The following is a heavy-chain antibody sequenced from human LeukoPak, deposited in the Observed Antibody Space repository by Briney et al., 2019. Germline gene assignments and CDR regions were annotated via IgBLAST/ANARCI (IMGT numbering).Heavy chain of an antibody. V-gene: IGHV4-38-2*01. D-gene: IGHD4-17*01. CDR1: GYSISSGYY. CDR3: AKVGAYGDYARHDY. CDR2: MYHSGES. J-gene: IGHJ4*02. Sequence: ASETLSLTCAVSGYSISSGYYWAWIRQPPGKGLEWIGNMYHSGESYNNPSLKSRVTMSADTSKNQSSLKLTSVTAADTAVYYCAKVGAYGDYARHDYWGQGTLVTVSS.